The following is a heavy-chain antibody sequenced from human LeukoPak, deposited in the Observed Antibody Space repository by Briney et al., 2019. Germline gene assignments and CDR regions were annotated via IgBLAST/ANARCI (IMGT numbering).Heavy chain of an antibody. CDR3: AKEIYYDSSAFFDY. V-gene: IGHV3-48*02. D-gene: IGHD3-22*01. CDR1: GLTFSSYA. CDR2: ISSSSNTI. Sequence: GGSLRLSCVASGLTFSSYAMSWVRQAPGKGLEWVSYISSSSNTIYYADSVKGRFTISRDNAKNSLFLQMNSLRDEDTSVYFCAKEIYYDSSAFFDYWGQGTLVTVSS. J-gene: IGHJ4*02.